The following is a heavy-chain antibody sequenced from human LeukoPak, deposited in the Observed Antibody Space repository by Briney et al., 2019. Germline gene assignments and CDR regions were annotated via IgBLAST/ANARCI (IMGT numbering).Heavy chain of an antibody. J-gene: IGHJ4*02. Sequence: SETLPLTCTVSGGSISSGGYYWSWIRQHPGKGLEWIGYIYYSGSTYYNPSLKSRVTISVDTSKNQFSLKLSSVTAADTAVYYCARSGHYYDSSGYSYYFDYWGQGTLVTVSS. D-gene: IGHD3-22*01. CDR1: GGSISSGGYY. V-gene: IGHV4-31*03. CDR2: IYYSGST. CDR3: ARSGHYYDSSGYSYYFDY.